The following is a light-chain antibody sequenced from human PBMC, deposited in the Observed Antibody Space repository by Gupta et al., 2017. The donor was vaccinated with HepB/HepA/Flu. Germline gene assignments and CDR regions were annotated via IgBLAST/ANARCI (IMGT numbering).Light chain of an antibody. V-gene: IGKV1-5*03. Sequence: MQMTHSPSTLSVPVGDRVTIPCRASQSVSNWLPWYQQKPGKATEVLIDEASSLASGVPSRFSGSGSGTVFTLTISSLQPDDPATYCCQQDNSYPCTFGQGTKVEIK. CDR2: EAS. CDR1: QSVSNW. CDR3: QQDNSYPCT. J-gene: IGKJ1*01.